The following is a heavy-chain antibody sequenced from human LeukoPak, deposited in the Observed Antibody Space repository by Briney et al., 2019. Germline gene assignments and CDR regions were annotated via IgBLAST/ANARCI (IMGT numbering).Heavy chain of an antibody. V-gene: IGHV3-30*04. Sequence: SCKASGYTFTGYYMHWVRQAPGKGLEWVAVMSYDGSNKYYADSVKGRFTISRDNSKNTLYLQMNSLRAEDTAVYYCARDIVATILHYFDYWGQGTLVTVSS. CDR1: GYTFTGYY. CDR2: MSYDGSNK. CDR3: ARDIVATILHYFDY. J-gene: IGHJ4*02. D-gene: IGHD5-12*01.